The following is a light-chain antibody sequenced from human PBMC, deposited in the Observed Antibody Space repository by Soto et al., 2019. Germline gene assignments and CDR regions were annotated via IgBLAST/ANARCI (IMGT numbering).Light chain of an antibody. CDR3: QQYDELPSLT. Sequence: DMQMTQSPSSLSASVGDRVTITCRASEDINNYLNWYQQKPGKAPKLLIYEASTLETGVPSRFSGSGSGTDFTFTISSLQPEDTGIYYCQQYDELPSLTFGGGTKVEIK. J-gene: IGKJ4*01. CDR2: EAS. V-gene: IGKV1-33*01. CDR1: EDINNY.